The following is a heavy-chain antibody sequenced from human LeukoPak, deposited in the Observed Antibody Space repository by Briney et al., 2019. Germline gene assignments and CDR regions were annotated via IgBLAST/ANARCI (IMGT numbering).Heavy chain of an antibody. CDR3: ARLGRDYGLDY. CDR1: GGSISSGGYY. D-gene: IGHD4-17*01. V-gene: IGHV4-30-2*01. Sequence: SETLSLTCTVSGGSISSGGYYWSWIRQPPGKGLEWIEYIYHSGSTYYNPSLKSRVTISVDRSKNQFSLKLSSVTAADTAVYYCARLGRDYGLDYWGQGTLVTVSS. CDR2: IYHSGST. J-gene: IGHJ4*02.